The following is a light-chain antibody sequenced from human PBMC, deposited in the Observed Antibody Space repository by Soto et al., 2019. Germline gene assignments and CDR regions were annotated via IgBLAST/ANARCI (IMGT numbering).Light chain of an antibody. J-gene: IGLJ1*01. Sequence: QSALTQPASVSGSPGQSITISCTGTSSDLGDYNYVSWYQQHPGKAPKLMIYDVDTRPSGVSDRFSGSKSGNTASLTISGLQAEDEADYYCSSYTSSNTDVFGTGTKVTVL. CDR2: DVD. CDR1: SSDLGDYNY. CDR3: SSYTSSNTDV. V-gene: IGLV2-14*01.